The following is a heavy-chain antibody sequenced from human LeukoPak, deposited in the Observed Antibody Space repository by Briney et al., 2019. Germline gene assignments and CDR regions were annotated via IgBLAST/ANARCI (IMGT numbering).Heavy chain of an antibody. D-gene: IGHD2-2*01. V-gene: IGHV3-9*03. CDR3: AKDYCSSTSCYVGS. J-gene: IGHJ5*02. CDR2: ISWNSGSI. Sequence: GGSLRLSCAASGLTFSSYAMHWVRQAPGKGLEWVSGISWNSGSIGYADSVKGRFTISRDNAKNSLYLQMNSLRAEDMALYYCAKDYCSSTSCYVGSWGQGTLVTVSS. CDR1: GLTFSSYA.